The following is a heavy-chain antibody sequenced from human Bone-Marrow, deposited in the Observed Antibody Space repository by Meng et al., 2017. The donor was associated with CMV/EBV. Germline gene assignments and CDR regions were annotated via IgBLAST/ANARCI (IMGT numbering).Heavy chain of an antibody. V-gene: IGHV3-21*01. CDR2: ISSSSSYI. D-gene: IGHD6-19*01. J-gene: IGHJ6*02. Sequence: GESLKISCAASGFTFSSYSMNWVRQAPGKGLEWVSSISSSSSYIYYADSVKGRFTISRDNAKNSLYLQMNSLRAEDTAVYYCARDRGAVAADGMDVWGQGTTVTVSS. CDR3: ARDRGAVAADGMDV. CDR1: GFTFSSYS.